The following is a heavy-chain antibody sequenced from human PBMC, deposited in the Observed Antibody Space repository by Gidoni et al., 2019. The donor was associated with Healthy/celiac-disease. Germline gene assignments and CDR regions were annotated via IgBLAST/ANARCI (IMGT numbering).Heavy chain of an antibody. J-gene: IGHJ6*02. D-gene: IGHD2-2*01. CDR3: TTKLSYCSSTSCYYRSGMDV. Sequence: EVQLVESGGGLVKPGGSLRLSCAASGFTFSNAWMSWVRQAPWKGLEWVGRIKSKTDGGTTDYAAPVKGRFTISRDDSKNTLYLQMNSLKTEDTAVYYCTTKLSYCSSTSCYYRSGMDVWGQGTTVTVSS. V-gene: IGHV3-15*01. CDR2: IKSKTDGGTT. CDR1: GFTFSNAW.